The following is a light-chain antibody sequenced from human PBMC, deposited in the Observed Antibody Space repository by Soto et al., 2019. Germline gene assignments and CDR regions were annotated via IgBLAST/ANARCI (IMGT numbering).Light chain of an antibody. CDR2: DAS. CDR3: QQRSNWPPGWT. J-gene: IGKJ1*01. Sequence: EIVLTQSPATLSLSPGERATLSCRASQSVSSYLAWYQQKPGQAPRLLIYDASNRATCIPTRFSGSGSGTDFALTISSRGPEDFAVYYCQQRSNWPPGWTFGQGTKVEIK. V-gene: IGKV3-11*01. CDR1: QSVSSY.